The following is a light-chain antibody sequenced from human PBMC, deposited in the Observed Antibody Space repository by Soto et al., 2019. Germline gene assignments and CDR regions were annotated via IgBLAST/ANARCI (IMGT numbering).Light chain of an antibody. V-gene: IGKV1-39*01. CDR1: QSISSY. Sequence: DIQMTQSPSSLSASVGDRVTITCRASQSISSYLNWYQQKPGKAPNLLIYAASSLQSGVPSRFSGSGSGTDFTLTISNLQPEDSATYYCQQSYSTPFTFGPGTKVDIK. CDR3: QQSYSTPFT. CDR2: AAS. J-gene: IGKJ3*01.